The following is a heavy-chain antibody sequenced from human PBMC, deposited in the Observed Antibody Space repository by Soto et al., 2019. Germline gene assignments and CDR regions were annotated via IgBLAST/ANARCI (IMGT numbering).Heavy chain of an antibody. CDR1: GGSISSHY. D-gene: IGHD2-2*01. CDR3: ARGLRRQLLNWFDP. J-gene: IGHJ5*02. V-gene: IGHV4-59*11. Sequence: SETLSLTCTVSGGSISSHYWSWIRKPPGKGLEWIGYIYYIGSTNYNPSLKSRVTISVDTSKNQFSLKLSSVTAADTAVYYCARGLRRQLLNWFDPWGQGTLVTVSS. CDR2: IYYIGST.